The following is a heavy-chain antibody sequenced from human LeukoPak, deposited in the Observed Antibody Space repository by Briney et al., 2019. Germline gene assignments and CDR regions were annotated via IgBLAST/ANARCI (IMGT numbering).Heavy chain of an antibody. D-gene: IGHD3-22*01. V-gene: IGHV4-4*07. CDR1: GGSISGYY. Sequence: SETLSLTCTVSGGSISGYYWSWIRQPAGKGLELIGRIYSSGTTNYNPSLESRVTMSVDTSKNQSALKLSSVTAADTAVYYCARDWSMITYEYWGRGTLVTVPS. J-gene: IGHJ4*02. CDR2: IYSSGTT. CDR3: ARDWSMITYEY.